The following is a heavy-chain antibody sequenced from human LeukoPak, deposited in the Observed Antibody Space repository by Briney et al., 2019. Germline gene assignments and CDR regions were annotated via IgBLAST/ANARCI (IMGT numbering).Heavy chain of an antibody. CDR2: IWNDESNE. Sequence: PGGSLRLSCAASGFTFSDYGMHWVRQAPGKGLEWVAVIWNDESNEYYADSVKGRFTISRDNSKNTLYLQMNSLRAEDTAVYYCAKDLGYCSSTSCYIASYGMDVWGQGTTVTVSS. CDR3: AKDLGYCSSTSCYIASYGMDV. CDR1: GFTFSDYG. D-gene: IGHD2-2*02. V-gene: IGHV3-30*02. J-gene: IGHJ6*02.